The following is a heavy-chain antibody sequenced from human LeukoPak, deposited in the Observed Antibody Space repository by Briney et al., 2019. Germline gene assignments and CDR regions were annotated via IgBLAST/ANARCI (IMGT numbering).Heavy chain of an antibody. Sequence: GASVKVSCKASGYTFTDYYIHWVRQAPGQGLEWMGRINPNSGGTKYAQNFQGRVTMTRDTSISTAYMELSRLRSDDTAVYYCARDKVRVFGYCSGGSCYELDYWGQGTLVTVSS. J-gene: IGHJ4*02. CDR3: ARDKVRVFGYCSGGSCYELDY. V-gene: IGHV1-2*06. D-gene: IGHD2-15*01. CDR2: INPNSGGT. CDR1: GYTFTDYY.